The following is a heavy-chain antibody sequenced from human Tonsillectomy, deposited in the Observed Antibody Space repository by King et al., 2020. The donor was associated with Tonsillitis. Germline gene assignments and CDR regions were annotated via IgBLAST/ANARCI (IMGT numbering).Heavy chain of an antibody. J-gene: IGHJ4*02. D-gene: IGHD5-12*01. Sequence: VQLVESGGGLVQPGGSLRLSCAASGLIFSSYAMSWVRQAPGKGLECVSAISGSGGSTYYADSVKGRFTISRDNSKNTLYLQMNSQRVEDTAVYYCANARGYTYGPLDYWGQGTLVTVSS. V-gene: IGHV3-23*04. CDR1: GLIFSSYA. CDR2: ISGSGGST. CDR3: ANARGYTYGPLDY.